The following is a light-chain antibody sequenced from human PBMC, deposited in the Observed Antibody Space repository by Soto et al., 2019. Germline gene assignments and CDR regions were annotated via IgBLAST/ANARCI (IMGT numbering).Light chain of an antibody. Sequence: QSVLTQPPSASGTAGQVVTISCSGGVSNIGSNSVYWYQHLPRMAPKLLIYYNNQRPSGVPDRFSGSRSGTSASLAIVGLRSEDEAVYYCAAWDASLSACVFGNGTKVTVL. V-gene: IGLV1-47*02. J-gene: IGLJ1*01. CDR1: VSNIGSNS. CDR2: YNN. CDR3: AAWDASLSACV.